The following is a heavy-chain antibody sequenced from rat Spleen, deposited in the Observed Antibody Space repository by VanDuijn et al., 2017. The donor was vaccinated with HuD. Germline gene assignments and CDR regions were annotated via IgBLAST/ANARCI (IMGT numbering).Heavy chain of an antibody. Sequence: EVQLVERGGGLVQPGRSRKSSCAASEFTFSDYYMAWVRQAPTKGLEWVASISYDCISTYYRDSVKGRFTISRDNAKSSLYLQMDSLRSEDTATYYCTTGRDYWGQGVMVTVSS. CDR2: ISYDCIST. CDR1: EFTFSDYY. D-gene: IGHD5-1*01. J-gene: IGHJ2*01. V-gene: IGHV5-20*01. CDR3: TTGRDY.